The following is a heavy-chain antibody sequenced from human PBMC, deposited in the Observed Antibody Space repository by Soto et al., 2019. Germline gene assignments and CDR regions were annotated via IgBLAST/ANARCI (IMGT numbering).Heavy chain of an antibody. D-gene: IGHD1-26*01. CDR2: ISSSGDST. J-gene: IGHJ4*02. Sequence: PGGSLRLSCAASGFTFRTYGMNWVRRAPGQGLEWVSDISSSGDSTFYADSVKGRFTISRDNSKNTLFLQMNGLRAEDTAVYYCAKSGAQNYHFDRPSYDYWGQGITVTVSS. CDR3: AKSGAQNYHFDRPSYDY. V-gene: IGHV3-23*01. CDR1: GFTFRTYG.